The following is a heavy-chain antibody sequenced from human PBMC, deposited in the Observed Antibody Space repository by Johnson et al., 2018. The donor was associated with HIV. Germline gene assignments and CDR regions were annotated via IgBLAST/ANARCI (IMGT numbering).Heavy chain of an antibody. CDR2: IWYDGSNK. V-gene: IGHV3-30*19. Sequence: QVQLVESGGGVVQPGWSLRLSCAASGFTFSNYGMHWVRQTPGKGLEWVAVIWYDGSNKYYADSVKGRFTISRDNSKNTLNLQMNSLRAEETAVYYCARDSNRYAFDIWGQGTMVTVSS. J-gene: IGHJ3*02. CDR1: GFTFSNYG. CDR3: ARDSNRYAFDI. D-gene: IGHD2-8*01.